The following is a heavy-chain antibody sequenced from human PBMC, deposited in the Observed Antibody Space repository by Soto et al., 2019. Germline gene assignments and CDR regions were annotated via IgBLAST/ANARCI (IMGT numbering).Heavy chain of an antibody. CDR1: GGSISSGNW. CDR3: YRWAY. CDR2: IYHSGNT. J-gene: IGHJ4*02. V-gene: IGHV4-4*02. Sequence: SETLSLTCAVSGGSISSGNWWSWVRQPPGKGLEWIAEIYHSGNTNYNPSLKSRATISMNSLRTEDTAVYYCTTYDYIWGSDRYRWAYWGQGALVTVSS. D-gene: IGHD3-16*02.